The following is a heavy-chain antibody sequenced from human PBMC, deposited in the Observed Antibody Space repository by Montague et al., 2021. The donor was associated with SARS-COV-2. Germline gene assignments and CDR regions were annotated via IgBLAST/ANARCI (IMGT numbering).Heavy chain of an antibody. CDR1: GFSLSTTGVG. CDR2: IYWDDDK. CDR3: AHRGDIYDFWRGYYTGQMYCAFYWFDP. D-gene: IGHD3-3*01. V-gene: IGHV2-5*02. J-gene: IGHJ5*02. Sequence: PALVKPTQTLTLTCTFSGFSLSTTGVGVGWIRQPPGKALEWLALIYWDDDKRYSPSLKTRLAITKDTSKNQVVLTMTNMDPVDTATYYCAHRGDIYDFWRGYYTGQMYCAFYWFDPWGQGTLVTVSS.